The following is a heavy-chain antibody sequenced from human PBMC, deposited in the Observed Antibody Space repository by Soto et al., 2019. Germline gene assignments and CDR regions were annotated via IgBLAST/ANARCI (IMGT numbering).Heavy chain of an antibody. V-gene: IGHV1-8*01. CDR3: ARGRASGSYYLHDY. Sequence: ASVKVSCKASGDTFTTYDINWVRQATGHGLEWMGWINPNSGNIGYAQRFQGRVTMTRDTAIRTAYMAVSSLRSDDTAVYYCARGRASGSYYLHDYRGPGTFFTVSS. CDR2: INPNSGNI. D-gene: IGHD3-10*01. CDR1: GDTFTTYD. J-gene: IGHJ4*02.